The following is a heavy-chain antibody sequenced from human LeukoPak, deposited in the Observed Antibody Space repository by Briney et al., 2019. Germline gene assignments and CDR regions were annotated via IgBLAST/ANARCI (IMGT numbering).Heavy chain of an antibody. CDR2: IWYDGSNK. Sequence: GRSLSLSSPASGFTFSSYCMHWVRQAPGKGLEWVAVIWYDGSNKYYADSVKGRFTISRDNSKNTLYLQMNSLRAEDTAVYYCARDHEAFRGYCGSGSRIWGQGTLVTVSS. D-gene: IGHD3-10*01. J-gene: IGHJ4*02. CDR1: GFTFSSYC. V-gene: IGHV3-33*01. CDR3: ARDHEAFRGYCGSGSRI.